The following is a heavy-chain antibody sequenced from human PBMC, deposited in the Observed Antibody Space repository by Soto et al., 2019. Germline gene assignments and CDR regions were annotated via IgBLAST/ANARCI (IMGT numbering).Heavy chain of an antibody. CDR1: GLTVSSNY. D-gene: IGHD5-12*01. J-gene: IGHJ6*02. CDR2: IYSGGGI. CDR3: ARVRGYDSYGMDV. Sequence: HPGGSLGLSCAASGLTVSSNYMTWVRQAPGKGLEWVSVIYSGGGISYADSVKGRFTISRDNSKNTLYLQMNSLRAEDTAVYYCARVRGYDSYGMDVWGQGTTVTVSS. V-gene: IGHV3-53*01.